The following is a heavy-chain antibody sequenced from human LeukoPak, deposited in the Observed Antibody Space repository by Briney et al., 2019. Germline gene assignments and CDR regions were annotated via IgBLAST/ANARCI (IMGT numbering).Heavy chain of an antibody. CDR1: GGSISSSNW. Sequence: SGTPSLTCAVSGGSISSSNWWSWVRQPPGQGLEWIGEIYHSGSTNYNPSLKNRVTISVDKSKNQFSLKLSSVTAADTAVYYCARGSGIAVAGIYWYFDLWGRGTLVTVSS. J-gene: IGHJ2*01. D-gene: IGHD6-19*01. CDR3: ARGSGIAVAGIYWYFDL. V-gene: IGHV4-4*02. CDR2: IYHSGST.